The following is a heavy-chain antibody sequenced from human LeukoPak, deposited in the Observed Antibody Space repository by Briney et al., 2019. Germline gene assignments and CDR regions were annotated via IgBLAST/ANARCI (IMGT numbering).Heavy chain of an antibody. J-gene: IGHJ1*01. V-gene: IGHV1-8*02. CDR2: MNPNSGNT. Sequence: ASVKVSCKASGCTFTSYYMHWVRQATGQGLEWMGWMNPNSGNTGYSQNFQGRVTMTRDTSISTAYMELSSLMSEDTAVYYCARGLPKAVFGMVIEDWGQGTLVTVSS. D-gene: IGHD3-3*01. CDR1: GCTFTSYY. CDR3: ARGLPKAVFGMVIED.